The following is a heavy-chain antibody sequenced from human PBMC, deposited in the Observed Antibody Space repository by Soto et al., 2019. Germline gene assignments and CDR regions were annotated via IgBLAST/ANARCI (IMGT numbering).Heavy chain of an antibody. Sequence: GASVKVSCKASGYTFTGYYMHWVRQAPGQGLEWMGWINPNSGGTNYAQKFQGRVTMTRDTSISAAYMELSRLRSDDTAVYYCARVLWGDWPLDVWGQGTTVTVSS. V-gene: IGHV1-2*02. J-gene: IGHJ6*02. CDR1: GYTFTGYY. CDR2: INPNSGGT. CDR3: ARVLWGDWPLDV. D-gene: IGHD2-21*02.